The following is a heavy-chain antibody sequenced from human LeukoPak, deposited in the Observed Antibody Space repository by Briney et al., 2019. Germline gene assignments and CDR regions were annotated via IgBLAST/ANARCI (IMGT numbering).Heavy chain of an antibody. V-gene: IGHV6-1*01. Sequence: SQTLLLTCAISGESVSCNSAAWNWIRQSPSRGLEWLGRTYYRSKWYNDYAVSVKSRITINPDTSKNQFSLQLNSVTPEDTAVYYCARADSDFRVGGYFDYWGQGTLVTVSS. CDR3: ARADSDFRVGGYFDY. J-gene: IGHJ4*02. CDR2: TYYRSKWYN. CDR1: GESVSCNSAA. D-gene: IGHD3-16*01.